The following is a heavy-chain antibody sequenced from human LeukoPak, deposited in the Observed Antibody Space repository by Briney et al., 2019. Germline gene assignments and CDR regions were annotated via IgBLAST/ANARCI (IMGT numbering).Heavy chain of an antibody. Sequence: SETLSLTCTVSGGSISSGDYYWSWIRQPPGKGLEWIGYIYYSGCTYYNPSLKSRVTISVDTSKNQFSLKLSSVTAADTAVYNCARAPTLYGSGSDYFDYWGQGTLVTVSS. J-gene: IGHJ4*02. CDR2: IYYSGCT. CDR3: ARAPTLYGSGSDYFDY. CDR1: GGSISSGDYY. D-gene: IGHD3-10*01. V-gene: IGHV4-30-4*01.